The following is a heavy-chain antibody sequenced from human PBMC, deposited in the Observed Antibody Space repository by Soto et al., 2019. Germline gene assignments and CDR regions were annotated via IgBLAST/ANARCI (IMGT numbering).Heavy chain of an antibody. Sequence: QVQLQESGPGLVKPSETLSLTCTVSGGSISSYYWSWIRQPPGKGLEWIGYIYYSGSTNYNPSLRSRVTLSVDSSKNQFSLKLSSVTASDTALYYCARFSANTSYYYYGMDVWGQGTTVTVSS. CDR2: IYYSGST. V-gene: IGHV4-59*01. D-gene: IGHD2-2*01. CDR1: GGSISSYY. CDR3: ARFSANTSYYYYGMDV. J-gene: IGHJ6*02.